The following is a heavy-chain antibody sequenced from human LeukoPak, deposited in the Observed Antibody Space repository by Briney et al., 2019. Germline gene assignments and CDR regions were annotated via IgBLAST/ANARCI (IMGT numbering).Heavy chain of an antibody. J-gene: IGHJ6*04. D-gene: IGHD3-10*02. CDR2: ISGNGGVI. V-gene: IGHV3-11*04. CDR1: GFTFSDNY. Sequence: GGSLRPSCAASGFTFSDNYMTWVRQAPGKGLEWLSYISGNGGVIQYADSVKGRFTISRDNAKNSLYLQMNSLRAEDTAVYYCAELGITMIGGVWGKGTTVTISS. CDR3: AELGITMIGGV.